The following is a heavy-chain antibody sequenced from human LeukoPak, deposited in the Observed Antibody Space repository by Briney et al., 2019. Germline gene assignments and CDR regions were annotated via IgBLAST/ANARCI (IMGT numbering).Heavy chain of an antibody. J-gene: IGHJ4*02. D-gene: IGHD2-15*01. Sequence: GGSLRLSCAGSGFIFSSYAMNWVRQAPGEGLEWVSGISGSGGTTYYADSVKGRFTISRDNTKDTLYLQMTSLRAEDTAVYYCAKSVVVAATGYYFDYWGQGTLVTVSS. CDR1: GFIFSSYA. CDR2: ISGSGGTT. V-gene: IGHV3-23*01. CDR3: AKSVVVAATGYYFDY.